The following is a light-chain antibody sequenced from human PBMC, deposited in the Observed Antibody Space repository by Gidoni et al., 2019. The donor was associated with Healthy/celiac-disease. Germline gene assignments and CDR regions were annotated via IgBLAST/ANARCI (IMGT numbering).Light chain of an antibody. CDR2: GAS. V-gene: IGKV3-15*01. CDR1: QSVSSN. CDR3: QHYNNWPSFT. J-gene: IGKJ3*01. Sequence: EIVMTQAPATLSVSPGESDTLSCRASQSVSSNLAWYQQKPGQDPRLLSYGASTSATGIPAMFSGSVSGTEFTLTISSLQSEDLAVYYCQHYNNWPSFTFGPGTKVDIK.